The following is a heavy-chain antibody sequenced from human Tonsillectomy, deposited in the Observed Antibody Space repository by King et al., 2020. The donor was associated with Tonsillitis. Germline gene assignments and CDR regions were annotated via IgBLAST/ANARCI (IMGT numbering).Heavy chain of an antibody. CDR2: IKQDGSEK. CDR3: ARDSTVARKHRGPFFDY. CDR1: GFTFSSYW. J-gene: IGHJ4*02. Sequence: VQLVESGGGLVQPGGSLRLSCAASGFTFSSYWMSWVRQAPGKGLEWVANIKQDGSEKYYVDFVKGRFTISRDNAKNSLYLQMNSLRAEDTAVYYCARDSTVARKHRGPFFDYWGQGTLVTVSS. D-gene: IGHD2-15*01. V-gene: IGHV3-7*03.